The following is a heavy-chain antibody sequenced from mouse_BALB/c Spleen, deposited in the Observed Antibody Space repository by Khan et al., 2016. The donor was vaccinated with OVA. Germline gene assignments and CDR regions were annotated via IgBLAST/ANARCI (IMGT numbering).Heavy chain of an antibody. CDR3: ARQPYYHYYILDY. Sequence: QVQLKESGPALVAPSQSLSITCTISGFSLTNYGVHWVRQTPGKGLEWLVVIWSDGSTTYNSALKSRLSISKDNSKSQVFLKMNSRQTDDTAMYYCARQPYYHYYILDYWGQGTSVTVSA. J-gene: IGHJ4*01. CDR2: IWSDGST. V-gene: IGHV2-6-1*01. CDR1: GFSLTNYG. D-gene: IGHD2-10*01.